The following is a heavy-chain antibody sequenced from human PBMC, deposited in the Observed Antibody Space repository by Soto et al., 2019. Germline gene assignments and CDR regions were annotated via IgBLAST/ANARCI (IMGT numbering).Heavy chain of an antibody. V-gene: IGHV3-66*01. CDR2: IRSGGNT. Sequence: PGGSLRLSCAASGFTVSTDWMYWVRQAPGKGLEWVSVIRSGGNTYYADSVEGRFTISRDNSKNTVYLQMNSLRAEDTAVYYCARENYYYGMDVWGQGTTVTVSS. CDR3: ARENYYYGMDV. CDR1: GFTVSTDW. J-gene: IGHJ6*02.